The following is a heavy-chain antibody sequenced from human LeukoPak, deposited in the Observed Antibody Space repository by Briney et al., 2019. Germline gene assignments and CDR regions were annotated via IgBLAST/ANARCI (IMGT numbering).Heavy chain of an antibody. CDR2: ISGSGGST. D-gene: IGHD6-6*01. Sequence: QAGGSLRLSCAASGFTFSSYAMSWVRQAPEKGLEWVSAISGSGGSTYYADSVKGRFTISRDNSKNTLYLQMNSLRAEDTAVYYCAKDRDSSSSAPGDYFDYWGQGTLVTVSS. V-gene: IGHV3-23*01. J-gene: IGHJ4*02. CDR3: AKDRDSSSSAPGDYFDY. CDR1: GFTFSSYA.